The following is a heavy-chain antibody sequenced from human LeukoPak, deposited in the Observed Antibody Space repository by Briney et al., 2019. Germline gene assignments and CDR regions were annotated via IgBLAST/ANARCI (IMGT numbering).Heavy chain of an antibody. V-gene: IGHV3-23*01. J-gene: IGHJ3*02. CDR3: ANPIAAADDAFDI. CDR2: ISGSGGST. CDR1: GFTFSTSG. Sequence: GGSLRLSCAASGFTFSTSGMHWVRQAPGKGLEWVSAISGSGGSTYYADSVKGRFTISRDNSKDTLYLQMNSLRAEDTAVYYCANPIAAADDAFDIWGQGTMVTVSS. D-gene: IGHD6-13*01.